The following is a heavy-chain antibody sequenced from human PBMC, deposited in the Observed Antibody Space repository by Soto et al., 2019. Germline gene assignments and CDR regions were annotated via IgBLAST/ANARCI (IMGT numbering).Heavy chain of an antibody. D-gene: IGHD3-10*01. Sequence: SVQVSFQASGGTFISYAISWVRQAPGQGLEWMGGIIPIFGTANYAQKFQGRVTITADESTSTAYMELSSLRSEDTAVYYCAWTYYYGSGSYYTLDYWGQGTLVTVSS. CDR2: IIPIFGTA. CDR1: GGTFISYA. CDR3: AWTYYYGSGSYYTLDY. J-gene: IGHJ4*02. V-gene: IGHV1-69*13.